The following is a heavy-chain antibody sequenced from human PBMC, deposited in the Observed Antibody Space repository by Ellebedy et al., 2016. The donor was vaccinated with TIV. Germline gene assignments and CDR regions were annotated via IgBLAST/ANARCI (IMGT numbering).Heavy chain of an antibody. CDR1: GFTLSSYS. D-gene: IGHD1-26*01. CDR3: ARGLGGAPTNFDH. Sequence: GGSLRLSCAASGFTLSSYSMSWVRQAPGKGLEWVSHISSSSSTIQYADSVKGRFSISRDNAKNSLYMQMNSLRDEDTAVYYCARGLGGAPTNFDHWGQGTLVTVSS. V-gene: IGHV3-48*02. J-gene: IGHJ4*02. CDR2: ISSSSSTI.